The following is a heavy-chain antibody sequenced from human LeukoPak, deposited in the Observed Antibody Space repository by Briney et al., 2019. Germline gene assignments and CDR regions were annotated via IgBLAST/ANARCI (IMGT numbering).Heavy chain of an antibody. CDR2: ISSSSSTI. CDR1: GFSFSSKA. CDR3: ARDLSDYGATRLDY. Sequence: GGSLRLSCAASGFSFSSKAMSWVRQAPGKGLDWVSYISSSSSTIYYADSVKGRFTISRDNAKNSLYLQMNSLRAEDTAVYYCARDLSDYGATRLDYWGQGTLVTVSS. D-gene: IGHD4/OR15-4a*01. J-gene: IGHJ4*02. V-gene: IGHV3-48*01.